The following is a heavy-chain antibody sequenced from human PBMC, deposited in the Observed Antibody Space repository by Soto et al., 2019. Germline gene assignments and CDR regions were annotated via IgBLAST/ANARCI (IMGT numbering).Heavy chain of an antibody. J-gene: IGHJ6*01. CDR3: ARGRSSVPDRRGIGYYGLDV. CDR1: GGSFSGYY. CDR2: INDSGIT. Sequence: QVQLQQWGAEVLKPSETLSLTCVVNGGSFSGYYWSWIRQPPGKGLEWIGEINDSGITDSNPSLESRVTISVDMSKNQFPLKLNSVTAADTAVYHCARGRSSVPDRRGIGYYGLDVW. V-gene: IGHV4-34*01. D-gene: IGHD6-6*01.